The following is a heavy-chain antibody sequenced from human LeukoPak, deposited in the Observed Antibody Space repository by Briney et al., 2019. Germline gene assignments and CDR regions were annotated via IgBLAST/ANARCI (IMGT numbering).Heavy chain of an antibody. D-gene: IGHD1-14*01. V-gene: IGHV3-66*01. Sequence: GGSLRLSCAASGFTFSSYAMSWVRQAPGKGLEWVSVIYSGGSTYYADSVKGRFTISRDNSKNTLYLQMNSLRAEDTAVYYCARGDQAPDSYWGQGTLVTVSS. J-gene: IGHJ4*02. CDR2: IYSGGST. CDR3: ARGDQAPDSY. CDR1: GFTFSSYA.